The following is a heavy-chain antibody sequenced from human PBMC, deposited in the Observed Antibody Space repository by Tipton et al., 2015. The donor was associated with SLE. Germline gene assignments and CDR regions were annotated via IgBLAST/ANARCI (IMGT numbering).Heavy chain of an antibody. CDR1: GGSISSYY. CDR2: IYYSGST. Sequence: LRLSCTVSGGSISSYYWSWIRQPPGKGLEWIGYIYYSGSTNYNPSLKGRVTISVDTSKNQFSLKLSSVTAADTAVYYCARHPGGSGWYGMDVWGQGTTVTVSS. J-gene: IGHJ6*02. D-gene: IGHD6-19*01. CDR3: ARHPGGSGWYGMDV. V-gene: IGHV4-59*08.